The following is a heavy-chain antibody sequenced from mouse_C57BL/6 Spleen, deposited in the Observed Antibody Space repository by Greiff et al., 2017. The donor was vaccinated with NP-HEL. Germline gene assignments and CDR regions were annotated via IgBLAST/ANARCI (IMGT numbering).Heavy chain of an antibody. D-gene: IGHD2-3*01. V-gene: IGHV5-4*01. Sequence: EVQLQESGGGLVKPGGSLKLSCAASGFTFSSYAMSWVRQTPEKRLEWVATISDGGSYTYYPDNVKGRFTISRDNAKNNLYLQMSHLKSEDTAMYYCARMDYVDYWGQGTTLTVSS. CDR2: ISDGGSYT. CDR1: GFTFSSYA. CDR3: ARMDYVDY. J-gene: IGHJ2*01.